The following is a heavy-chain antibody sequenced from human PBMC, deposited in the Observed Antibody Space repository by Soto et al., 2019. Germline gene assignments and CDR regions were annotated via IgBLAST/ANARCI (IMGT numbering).Heavy chain of an antibody. CDR2: ISGSGANT. CDR3: AKTQSAPYSSGMYGMDV. CDR1: GFTFSSYA. V-gene: IGHV3-23*01. Sequence: EVQLLESGGGLVQPGGSLRLSCAASGFTFSSYAMSWVRQAPGKRLEWVSAISGSGANTYYADSVKGRFTISRDNSKNTLYLQMNSLRAEDTTVYYCAKTQSAPYSSGMYGMDVWGQGTTVTVSS. J-gene: IGHJ6*02. D-gene: IGHD6-19*01.